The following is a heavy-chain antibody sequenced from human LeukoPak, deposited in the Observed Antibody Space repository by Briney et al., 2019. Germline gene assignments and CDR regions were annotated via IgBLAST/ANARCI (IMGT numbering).Heavy chain of an antibody. D-gene: IGHD3-10*01. CDR3: ARGAVLLWFGESKLDAFDI. V-gene: IGHV4-59*08. CDR1: GGSISSYY. J-gene: IGHJ3*02. Sequence: SETLSLTCTVSGGSISSYYWSWIRQPPGKGLEWIGYIYYSGSTKYNPSLKSRVTISVDTSKNQFSPKLSSVTAADTAVYYCARGAVLLWFGESKLDAFDIWGQGTMVTVSS. CDR2: IYYSGST.